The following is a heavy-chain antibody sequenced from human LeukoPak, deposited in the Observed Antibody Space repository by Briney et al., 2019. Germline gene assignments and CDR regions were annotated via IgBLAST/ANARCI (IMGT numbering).Heavy chain of an antibody. CDR2: INHSGST. J-gene: IGHJ4*02. CDR3: ASIMYSGSYSDY. D-gene: IGHD1-26*01. Sequence: SETLSLTCAVYGGSFSGYYWSWIRQPPGEGLEWIGEINHSGSTNYNPSLKSRVTISVDTSKNQFSLKLSSVTAADTAVYYCASIMYSGSYSDYWGQGTLVTVSS. V-gene: IGHV4-34*01. CDR1: GGSFSGYY.